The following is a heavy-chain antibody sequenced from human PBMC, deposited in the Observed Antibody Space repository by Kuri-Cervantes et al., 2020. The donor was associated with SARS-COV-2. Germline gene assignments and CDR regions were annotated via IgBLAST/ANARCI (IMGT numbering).Heavy chain of an antibody. CDR1: GFTFSSYG. D-gene: IGHD3-10*01. J-gene: IGHJ4*02. V-gene: IGHV3-33*03. CDR3: AKFGSVITMVRGVIITRTSYYFDY. Sequence: LSLTCAASGFTFSSYGMHWVRQAPGKGLEWVAVIWYDGSKKYHADSVKGRFIISRDNSRNTLYLQMNSLRAEDTAVYYCAKFGSVITMVRGVIITRTSYYFDYWGQGTLVTVSS. CDR2: IWYDGSKK.